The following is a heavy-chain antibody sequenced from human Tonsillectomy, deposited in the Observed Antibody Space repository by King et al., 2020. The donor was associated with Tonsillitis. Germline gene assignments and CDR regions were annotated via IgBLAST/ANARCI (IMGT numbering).Heavy chain of an antibody. CDR1: GFTFSSYA. D-gene: IGHD1-26*01. CDR2: IYSGGSST. CDR3: AEGSGSYYFDY. Sequence: VQLVESGGGLVQPGGSLRLSCAASGFTFSSYAMSWVRQAPGKGLEWVSVIYSGGSSTYYADSVKGRFTISRDNSKNTLYLQMNSLRAEDTAVYYCAEGSGSYYFDYWGQGTLVTVSS. J-gene: IGHJ4*02. V-gene: IGHV3-23*03.